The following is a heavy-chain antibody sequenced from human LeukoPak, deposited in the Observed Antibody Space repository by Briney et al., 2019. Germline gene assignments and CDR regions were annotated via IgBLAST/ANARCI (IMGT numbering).Heavy chain of an antibody. J-gene: IGHJ5*02. CDR1: GGSISSGDYY. Sequence: PSETLSLTCTVSGGSISSGDYYWSWIRQPLGKGLEWIGYIYYSGSTYYNPSLKSRVTISVDTSKNQFSLKLSSVTAADTAVYYCTRDLSDSSSWYGAHWFDPWGQGTLVTVSS. D-gene: IGHD6-13*01. CDR3: TRDLSDSSSWYGAHWFDP. CDR2: IYYSGST. V-gene: IGHV4-30-4*08.